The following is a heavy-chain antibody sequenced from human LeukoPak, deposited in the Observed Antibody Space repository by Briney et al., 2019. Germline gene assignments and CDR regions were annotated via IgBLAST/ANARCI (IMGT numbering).Heavy chain of an antibody. CDR1: GFPFSSYY. D-gene: IGHD1-14*01. V-gene: IGHV3-21*01. CDR2: ISSRSTYI. Sequence: KPGGSLRLSCAASGFPFSSYYVNWVRQAPGKELEWVSCISSRSTYIFYSDSVRGRFAISRDDARNSLHLQLNSLRAEDTAVYYCVRENHGSFDYWGQGNLVTVSS. CDR3: VRENHGSFDY. J-gene: IGHJ4*02.